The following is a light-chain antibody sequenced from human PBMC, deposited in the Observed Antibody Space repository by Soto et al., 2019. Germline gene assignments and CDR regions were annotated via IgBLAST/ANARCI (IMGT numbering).Light chain of an antibody. J-gene: IGKJ2*01. CDR2: GAS. CDR1: QSVSSSY. Sequence: EIVLTQSPGTLSLSPGERATLSCRASQSVSSSYFAWYQQEPGQAPRLLIYGASSRATGIPDRFSGSGSGTDFTLTISRLEPEDFAVYYCQQYGSSPLTFGQGTKLEIK. V-gene: IGKV3-20*01. CDR3: QQYGSSPLT.